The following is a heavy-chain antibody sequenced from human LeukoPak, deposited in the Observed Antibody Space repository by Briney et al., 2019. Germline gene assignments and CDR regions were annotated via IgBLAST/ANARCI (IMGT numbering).Heavy chain of an antibody. D-gene: IGHD3-22*01. CDR3: ARDRKYYYDSSGYSEDI. J-gene: IGHJ3*02. CDR1: GYTFTSYA. V-gene: IGHV7-4-1*02. Sequence: GASVKVSCKASGYTFTSYAMNWVRQAPGQGLEWMGWINTNTGNPTYAQGFTGRFVFSLDTSVSTAYLQISSLKAEDTAVYYCARDRKYYYDSSGYSEDIWGQGTMVTVSS. CDR2: INTNTGNP.